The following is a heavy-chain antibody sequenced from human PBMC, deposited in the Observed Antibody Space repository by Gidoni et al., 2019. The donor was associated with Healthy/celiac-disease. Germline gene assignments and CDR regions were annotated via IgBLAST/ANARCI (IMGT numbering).Heavy chain of an antibody. CDR2: IKQDGSEK. Sequence: EVQLVESGGGLVQPGGSLRLSCAASGFTFSSYCMSWVRQAPGKGLEWVANIKQDGSEKYYVDSVKGRFTISRDNAKNSLYLQMNSLRAEDTAVYYCARDKAYSGSAYYYYGMDVWGQGTTVTVSS. V-gene: IGHV3-7*01. J-gene: IGHJ6*02. CDR3: ARDKAYSGSAYYYYGMDV. CDR1: GFTFSSYC. D-gene: IGHD3-10*01.